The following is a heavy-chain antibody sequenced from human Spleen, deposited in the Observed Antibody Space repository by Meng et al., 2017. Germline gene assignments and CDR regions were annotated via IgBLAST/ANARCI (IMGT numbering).Heavy chain of an antibody. CDR3: VRSSAWVRTGFDP. CDR1: GGSISASGYY. CDR2: IGHSGFT. Sequence: QPQLQESGAGLVKPSQALSLTCSVSGGSISASGYYWGWIRQPPGKGLEWIGSIGHSGFTYYTPSVKSRVTVSIDTPKSQFSLKLTSVTAADTAVYFCVRSSAWVRTGFDPWGQGTLVTVSS. J-gene: IGHJ5*02. V-gene: IGHV4-39*01. D-gene: IGHD3-22*01.